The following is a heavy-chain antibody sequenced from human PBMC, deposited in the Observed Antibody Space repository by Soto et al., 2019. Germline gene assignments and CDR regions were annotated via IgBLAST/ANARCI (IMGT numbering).Heavy chain of an antibody. Sequence: EVQLVETGGGLIQPGGSLRLSCAASGFTVSSNYMSWVRQAPGKGLEWVSVIDSGGSTYYADSVKGRFTISRDNSKNTLYHQMNSRRAEDTAVYSCSRVESESYFAYLGQGTLVSVS. CDR3: SRVESESYFAY. CDR1: GFTVSSNY. CDR2: IDSGGST. J-gene: IGHJ4*02. V-gene: IGHV3-53*02.